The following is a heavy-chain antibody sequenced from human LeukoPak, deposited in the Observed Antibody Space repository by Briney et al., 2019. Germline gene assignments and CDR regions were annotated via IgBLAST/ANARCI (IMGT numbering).Heavy chain of an antibody. Sequence: SETLSLTCAVYGGSFSGYYWSWIRQPPGKGLEWIGEINHSGSTNYNPSLKSRVTISADTSKNQFSLKLSSVTAADTAVYYCARGGGDYGGNPFDYWGQGTLVTVSS. CDR3: ARGGGDYGGNPFDY. D-gene: IGHD4-23*01. V-gene: IGHV4-34*01. CDR2: INHSGST. CDR1: GGSFSGYY. J-gene: IGHJ4*02.